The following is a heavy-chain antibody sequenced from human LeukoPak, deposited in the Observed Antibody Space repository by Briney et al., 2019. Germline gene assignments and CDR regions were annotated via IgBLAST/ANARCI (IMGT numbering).Heavy chain of an antibody. J-gene: IGHJ6*02. CDR3: ARDVYCSSTCCYYNFDYYYGMDV. D-gene: IGHD2-2*01. Sequence: GGSLRLSCAASGFTVSSNYMTWVRQAPGKGLEWVSVIYSGGSTYYADSVKGGFTISRDNSKNTLYLQMNSLRAEDTAVYYCARDVYCSSTCCYYNFDYYYGMDVWGQGTTVTVSS. V-gene: IGHV3-66*01. CDR2: IYSGGST. CDR1: GFTVSSNY.